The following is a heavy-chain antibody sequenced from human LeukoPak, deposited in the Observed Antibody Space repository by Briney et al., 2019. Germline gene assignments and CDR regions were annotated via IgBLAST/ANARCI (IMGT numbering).Heavy chain of an antibody. V-gene: IGHV3-53*01. CDR3: ARDLRHSTHDYYYGMDV. Sequence: GGSLRLSCVASGFTFSTYTMNWIRQAPGKGLEWVSVIYSDGSTYYADSVQGRFTISRDNSKNTLYLQMNSLRAEDTAIYYCARDLRHSTHDYYYGMDVWGQGTTVTVSS. J-gene: IGHJ6*02. CDR2: IYSDGST. D-gene: IGHD2-15*01. CDR1: GFTFSTYT.